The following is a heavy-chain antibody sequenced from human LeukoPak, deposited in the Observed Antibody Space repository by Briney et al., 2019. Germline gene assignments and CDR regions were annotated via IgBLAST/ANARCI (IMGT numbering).Heavy chain of an antibody. Sequence: PGGSLRLSCAGSGSTFSDHYMTWIRQAPGKGLEWVSYISSSGSTVFYADSVKGRFTISRDNAKNSLYLQMSTLRAEDTAVYYCARESYYYGMDVWGQGTTVTVSS. CDR3: ARESYYYGMDV. CDR2: ISSSGSTV. V-gene: IGHV3-11*01. CDR1: GSTFSDHY. J-gene: IGHJ6*02.